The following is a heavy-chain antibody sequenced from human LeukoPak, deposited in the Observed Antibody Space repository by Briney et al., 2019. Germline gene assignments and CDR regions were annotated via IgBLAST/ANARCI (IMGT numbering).Heavy chain of an antibody. J-gene: IGHJ4*02. CDR2: INPSGGST. CDR3: ARAVSWYYDILTGYYGDYYFDY. CDR1: GYTFTSYY. Sequence: ASVKVPCKASGYTFTSYYMHWVRQAPGQGLEWMGIINPSGGSTSYAQKFQGRVTMTRNTSTSTVYMELSSLRSEDTAVYYCARAVSWYYDILTGYYGDYYFDYWGQGTLVTVSS. D-gene: IGHD3-9*01. V-gene: IGHV1-46*01.